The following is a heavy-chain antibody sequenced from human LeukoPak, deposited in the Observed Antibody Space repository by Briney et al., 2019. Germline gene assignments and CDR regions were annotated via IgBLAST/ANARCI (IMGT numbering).Heavy chain of an antibody. CDR3: ASTSSWYGYFDL. V-gene: IGHV4-4*07. D-gene: IGHD6-13*01. CDR2: IYTSGST. J-gene: IGHJ2*01. Sequence: SETLSLTCTVSGGSISSYYWSWIRQPAGKGLEWIGRIYTSGSTNYNPSLKSRVTMSVDTSKNQFSLKLSSVTAADTAVYYCASTSSWYGYFDLWGRGTLVTVSS. CDR1: GGSISSYY.